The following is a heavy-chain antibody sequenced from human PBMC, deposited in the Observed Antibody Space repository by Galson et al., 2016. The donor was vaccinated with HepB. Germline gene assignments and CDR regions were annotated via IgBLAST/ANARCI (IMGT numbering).Heavy chain of an antibody. V-gene: IGHV5-51*01. CDR2: IYPGDSEI. D-gene: IGHD3-3*01. J-gene: IGHJ6*02. CDR1: GYNFPYYW. CDR3: ARQYNFWSGYSESYYGMDV. Sequence: QSGAEVKKAGESLKISCKASGYNFPYYWIGWVRQKPGKGLEWMGIIYPGDSEIRYSPSFQGQVTMSVDKSISTAFLQWSSLRASATAMYYCARQYNFWSGYSESYYGMDVWGQGTTVTVSS.